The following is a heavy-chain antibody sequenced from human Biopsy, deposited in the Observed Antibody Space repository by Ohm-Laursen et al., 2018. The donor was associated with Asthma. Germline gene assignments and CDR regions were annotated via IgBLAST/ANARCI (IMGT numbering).Heavy chain of an antibody. CDR3: ARIPRRSGSYFVDY. V-gene: IGHV4-31*03. CDR1: GDSITSGGCC. CDR2: IHHSGTG. Sequence: TLSLTCTVSGDSITSGGCCWNWIRQHPGKGLEWIGYIHHSGTGYFNPSLKSRVSFSRDTSKNQFSLRLSSVTAADTAMYYCARIPRRSGSYFVDYWGQGTLVTASS. D-gene: IGHD3-22*01. J-gene: IGHJ4*02.